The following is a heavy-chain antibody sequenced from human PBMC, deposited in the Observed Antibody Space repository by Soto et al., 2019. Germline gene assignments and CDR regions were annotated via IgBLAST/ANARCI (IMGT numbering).Heavy chain of an antibody. CDR1: GYTFISYY. CDR3: ARNPPYCSGGSCYSGYYFDY. D-gene: IGHD2-15*01. V-gene: IGHV1-46*01. Sequence: GASVKVSCQASGYTFISYYMHWVRQAPGQGLGWMGIINPSGGSTRYAQKLQGRVTMTRDTSTSTVYMELSSLRSEDTAVYYCARNPPYCSGGSCYSGYYFDYWGQGTLVTVSS. J-gene: IGHJ4*02. CDR2: INPSGGST.